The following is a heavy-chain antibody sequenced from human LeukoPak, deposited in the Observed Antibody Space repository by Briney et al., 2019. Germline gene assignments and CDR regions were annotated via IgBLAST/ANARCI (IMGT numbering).Heavy chain of an antibody. CDR1: GFTFSSYE. D-gene: IGHD3-10*02. J-gene: IGHJ6*04. CDR2: ISSSGSTI. V-gene: IGHV3-48*03. Sequence: GGSLRLSCAASGFTFSSYEMNWVRQAPGKGLEWVSYISSSGSTIYYADSVKGRFTISRDNAKNSLYLQMNSLRAEDTAVYYCAELGITMIGGVRGRGTTVTISS. CDR3: AELGITMIGGV.